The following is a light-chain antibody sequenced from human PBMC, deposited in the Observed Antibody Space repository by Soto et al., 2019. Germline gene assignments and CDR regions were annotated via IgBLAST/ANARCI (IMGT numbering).Light chain of an antibody. CDR1: QSVSSSY. J-gene: IGKJ1*01. CDR2: GAS. CDR3: QQYGSSPPWT. V-gene: IGKV3-20*01. Sequence: EIVLTQSPGTLSLSPGERATLSCRASQSVSSSYLAWYQQKPGQAPRLLIYGASSRATGIPDRVSGSGSGPDFTLTISRLEPEDFAVYYCQQYGSSPPWTFGQGTKVEIK.